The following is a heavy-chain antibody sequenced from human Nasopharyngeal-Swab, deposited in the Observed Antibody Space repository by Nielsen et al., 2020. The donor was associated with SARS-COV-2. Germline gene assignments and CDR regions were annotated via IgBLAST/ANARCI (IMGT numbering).Heavy chain of an antibody. J-gene: IGHJ5*02. CDR3: ARTHNWIDP. CDR2: VYYGLAI. V-gene: IGHV4-39*01. Sequence: WIRQPPGKGLEWIGSVYYGLAIQYSPSLKSRATISIDTSKNQLSLEVTSVTVADTAVYYCARTHNWIDPWGQGTLVTVSP.